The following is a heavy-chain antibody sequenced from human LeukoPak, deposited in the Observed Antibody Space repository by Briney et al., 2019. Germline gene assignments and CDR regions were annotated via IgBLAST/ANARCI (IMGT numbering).Heavy chain of an antibody. Sequence: ASVKVSCKASGYTFTSYGISWVRQAPGQGLEWMGWISAYNGNTNYAQKFQGRVTMTRDTSSSTAYMDLSRLRSDDTAVYYCARDGSSSGGMDVWGKGTTVTVSS. J-gene: IGHJ6*04. CDR1: GYTFTSYG. CDR2: ISAYNGNT. D-gene: IGHD6-25*01. V-gene: IGHV1-18*01. CDR3: ARDGSSSGGMDV.